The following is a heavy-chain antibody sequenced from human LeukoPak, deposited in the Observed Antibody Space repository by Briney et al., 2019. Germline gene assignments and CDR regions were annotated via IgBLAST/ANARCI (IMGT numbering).Heavy chain of an antibody. D-gene: IGHD2-2*01. CDR3: ARGPTNLDY. J-gene: IGHJ4*02. Sequence: SSETLSLTCAVYGGSFSGYYWSWIRQPPGKGLEWIGEINHSGSTNYNPSLKSRVTISVDTSKNQFSLKLSSVTAADTAVYYCARGPTNLDYWGQGTLVTVSS. CDR2: INHSGST. V-gene: IGHV4-34*01. CDR1: GGSFSGYY.